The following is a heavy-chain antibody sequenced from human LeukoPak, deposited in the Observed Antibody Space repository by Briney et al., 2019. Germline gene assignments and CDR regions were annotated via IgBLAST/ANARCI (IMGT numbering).Heavy chain of an antibody. CDR2: INLDGSER. CDR3: GRVIAGAIDY. CDR1: GFTFSGHS. Sequence: GGSLRLSCAASGFTFSGHSMTWVRQAPGKGLEWVANINLDGSERFYVDFVKGRFTISRDSADNSMYLRMNSLRAEDTAVYYCGRVIAGAIDYWGQGTLVTVSS. D-gene: IGHD6-13*01. J-gene: IGHJ4*02. V-gene: IGHV3-7*01.